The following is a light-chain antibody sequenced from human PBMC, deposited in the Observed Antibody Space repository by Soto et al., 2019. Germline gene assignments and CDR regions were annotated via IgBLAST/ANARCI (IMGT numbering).Light chain of an antibody. Sequence: EIVMTQSPATLYVSPGERATLSCRASQSVSNNLAWYQQKPGQDPRVLIHFASTRATGIPARFSGSGSGTEFTLTISSLQSEDFAVYYCQQYNEWPLTFGGGTKVETK. V-gene: IGKV3-15*01. CDR1: QSVSNN. CDR3: QQYNEWPLT. CDR2: FAS. J-gene: IGKJ4*01.